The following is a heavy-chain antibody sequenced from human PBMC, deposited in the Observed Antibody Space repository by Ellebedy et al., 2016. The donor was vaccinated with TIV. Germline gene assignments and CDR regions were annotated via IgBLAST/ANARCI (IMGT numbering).Heavy chain of an antibody. CDR2: IYPGDSNI. D-gene: IGHD6-13*01. CDR3: ARYRSIAAGEYDS. Sequence: DSVKVSCKGPGYTFTNSWIGWMRQMPGKGLEWMGNIYPGDSNIRYSPSFQGQVTISADKSISTAYLQWNSLKASDTAMYYCARYRSIAAGEYDSWGQGTLVTVSS. V-gene: IGHV5-51*01. J-gene: IGHJ4*02. CDR1: GYTFTNSW.